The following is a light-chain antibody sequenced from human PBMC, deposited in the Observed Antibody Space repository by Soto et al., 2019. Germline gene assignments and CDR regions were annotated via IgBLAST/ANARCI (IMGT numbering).Light chain of an antibody. Sequence: DIQMTQSPSTLSASVGDRVTITCRASQSISNWLAWYQQKPGKAPKLLIYDASTLQSVVPSRFSGSGSATEFTLTISSLQAEDVASYYCQQYSTYPLTFGQGTKVDIK. CDR3: QQYSTYPLT. CDR1: QSISNW. V-gene: IGKV1-5*01. CDR2: DAS. J-gene: IGKJ1*01.